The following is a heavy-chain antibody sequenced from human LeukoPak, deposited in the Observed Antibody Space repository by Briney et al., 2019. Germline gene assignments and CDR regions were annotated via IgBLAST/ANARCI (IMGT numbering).Heavy chain of an antibody. J-gene: IGHJ5*02. CDR1: GFTFSSYW. D-gene: IGHD6-13*01. CDR2: IKQDRSEK. CDR3: VKGGPRSSWPYNWFDP. Sequence: GGSLRLSCAASGFTFSSYWMSWVRQAPGKGLEWVANIKQDRSEKYYVDSVKGRFTISRDNAKNSLYVQMNSLRAEDTALYYCVKGGPRSSWPYNWFDPWGQGTLVTVSS. V-gene: IGHV3-7*03.